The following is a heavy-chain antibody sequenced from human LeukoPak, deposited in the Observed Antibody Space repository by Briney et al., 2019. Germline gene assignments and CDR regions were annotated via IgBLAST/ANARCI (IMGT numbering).Heavy chain of an antibody. V-gene: IGHV4-30-4*07. J-gene: IGHJ3*02. D-gene: IGHD2-15*01. CDR1: GGSISSGGYS. CDR3: VGLGLTFDI. Sequence: PSQTLSLTCAVSGGSISSGGYSWSWIRQPPGKGLEWIGYIYYSGSTYYNPSLKSRVTISVDTSKNQFSLKLSSVTAADTAVYYCVGLGLTFDIWGQGTMVTVSS. CDR2: IYYSGST.